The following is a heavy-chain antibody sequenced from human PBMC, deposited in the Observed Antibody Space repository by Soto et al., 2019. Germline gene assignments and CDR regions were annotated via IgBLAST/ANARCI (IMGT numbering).Heavy chain of an antibody. CDR3: ARLDIAAGTGAEF. CDR1: GYSFSSHW. V-gene: IGHV5-51*01. Sequence: GESLKISCKGSGYSFSSHWITWVRQMSGKGLEWMGAIYPGDSDNRYSPSFQGQVTISADKSISTAFLQWSSLKASDTAMYYCARLDIAAGTGAEFWGQGTPVTVSS. J-gene: IGHJ4*02. D-gene: IGHD6-25*01. CDR2: IYPGDSDN.